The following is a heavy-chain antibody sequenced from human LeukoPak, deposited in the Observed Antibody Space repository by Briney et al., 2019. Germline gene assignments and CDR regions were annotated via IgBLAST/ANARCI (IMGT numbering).Heavy chain of an antibody. Sequence: SETLSLTCTVSAGSISNFYWHWIRQPAGKGLEWIGRIYPSGNTDYNPSLRSRVNISVDKSKNQFTLDLRSVTAADTAVYFCARVRMLGSSNWFDPWGQGTLVTVSS. D-gene: IGHD1-26*01. J-gene: IGHJ5*02. V-gene: IGHV4-4*07. CDR3: ARVRMLGSSNWFDP. CDR2: IYPSGNT. CDR1: AGSISNFY.